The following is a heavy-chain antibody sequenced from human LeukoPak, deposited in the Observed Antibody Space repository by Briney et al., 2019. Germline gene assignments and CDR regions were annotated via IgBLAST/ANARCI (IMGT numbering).Heavy chain of an antibody. Sequence: GASVKVSCKASGYSFTGYYMHWVRQAPGQGLEWMGWINPNSGGTNYAQKFQGRVTMTRDTSISTAYMELSRLRPDDTAVYHCARAPKYYYYMDVWGKGTTVTVSS. J-gene: IGHJ6*03. CDR2: INPNSGGT. CDR3: ARAPKYYYYMDV. V-gene: IGHV1-2*02. CDR1: GYSFTGYY.